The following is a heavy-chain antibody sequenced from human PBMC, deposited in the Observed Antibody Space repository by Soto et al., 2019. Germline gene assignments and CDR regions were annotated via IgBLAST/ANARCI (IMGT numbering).Heavy chain of an antibody. J-gene: IGHJ6*02. D-gene: IGHD2-21*02. V-gene: IGHV3-43D*03. CDR2: ISWDGGST. CDR1: GFTFDDYA. Sequence: GGSLRLSCAASGFTFDDYAMHWVRQAPGKGLEWVSLISWDGGSTYYADSVKGRFTIARDNSKNSLYLQMNSLRAEYTALYYCAKQEGNCGGDCDYYAYGMDVWGQGTTVTVSS. CDR3: AKQEGNCGGDCDYYAYGMDV.